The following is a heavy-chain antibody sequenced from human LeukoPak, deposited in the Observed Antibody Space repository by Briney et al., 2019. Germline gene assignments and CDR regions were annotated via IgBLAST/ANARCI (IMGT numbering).Heavy chain of an antibody. V-gene: IGHV1-2*02. CDR3: ARGPRIAVARGRNWFDP. CDR1: GYTFTDYY. CDR2: IKPSSGGT. Sequence: ASVKVSCKASGYTFTDYYIHWVRQAPGQGLEWLGWIKPSSGGTHFPRKFQGRVTMTRDTSISTAYMELSRLRSDDTAVYYCARGPRIAVARGRNWFDPWGQGTLVTVSS. D-gene: IGHD6-19*01. J-gene: IGHJ5*02.